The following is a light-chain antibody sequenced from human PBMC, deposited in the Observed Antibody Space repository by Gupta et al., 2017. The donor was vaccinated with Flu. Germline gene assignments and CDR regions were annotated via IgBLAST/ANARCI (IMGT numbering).Light chain of an antibody. CDR2: RDN. Sequence: SRRQTASITCSGVRLGKKSVSWYQQKPAQSLVLVMFRDNNRPSATPERFSGSNSGNTATLTVSWTQTLDEDDYYSQVWDTNAVIFGGGTKLTVL. V-gene: IGLV3-1*01. CDR3: QVWDTNAVI. CDR1: RLGKKS. J-gene: IGLJ2*01.